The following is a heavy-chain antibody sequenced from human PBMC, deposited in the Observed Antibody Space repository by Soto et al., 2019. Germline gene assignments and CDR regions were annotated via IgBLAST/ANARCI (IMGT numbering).Heavy chain of an antibody. V-gene: IGHV3-53*01. J-gene: IGHJ4*02. CDR3: ARGVETWEVTYYFDY. Sequence: GGSLRLSCAASGFSVSSNYMSWVRQAPGKGLEWVSVTYSGGNTYYADSVKGRFTISRDDSKNMLYLQMNSLRADDTAVYYCARGVETWEVTYYFDYWGQGTLVTVSS. CDR1: GFSVSSNY. CDR2: TYSGGNT. D-gene: IGHD1-26*01.